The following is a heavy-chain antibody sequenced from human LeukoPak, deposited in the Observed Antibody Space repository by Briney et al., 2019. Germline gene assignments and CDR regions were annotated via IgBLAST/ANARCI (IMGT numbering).Heavy chain of an antibody. V-gene: IGHV4-31*03. J-gene: IGHJ5*02. CDR1: GGSISSGGYY. D-gene: IGHD3-22*01. CDR2: IYYSGST. CDR3: ARDHYDSSGYPLWFDP. Sequence: TLSLTCTVSGGSISSGGYYWSWIRQHPGKGLEWIGYIYYSGSTYYNLSLKSRVTISVDTSKNQFSLKLSSVTAADTAVYYCARDHYDSSGYPLWFDPWGQGTLVTVSS.